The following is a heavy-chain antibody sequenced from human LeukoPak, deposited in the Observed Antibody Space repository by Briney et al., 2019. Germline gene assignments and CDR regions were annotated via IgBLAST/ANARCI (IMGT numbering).Heavy chain of an antibody. CDR2: ISSSSSTI. CDR3: ARLPLKPGIAVASIDY. D-gene: IGHD6-19*01. V-gene: IGHV3-48*04. CDR1: GFTFSSYS. J-gene: IGHJ4*02. Sequence: GGSLRLSCAASGFTFSSYSMNWVRQAPGKGLEWVSYISSSSSTIYYADSVKGRFTISRDNAKNSLYLQMNSLRAEDTAVYYCARLPLKPGIAVASIDYWGQGTLVTVSS.